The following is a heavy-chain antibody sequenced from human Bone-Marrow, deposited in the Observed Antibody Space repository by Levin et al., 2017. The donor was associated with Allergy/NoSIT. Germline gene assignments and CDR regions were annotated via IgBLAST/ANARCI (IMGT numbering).Heavy chain of an antibody. J-gene: IGHJ4*02. CDR3: ARWSPARQTFFDY. D-gene: IGHD6-6*01. CDR2: IFHSGTA. CDR1: GGSISSSFW. V-gene: IGHV4-4*02. Sequence: SETLSLTCAVSGGSISSSFWWTWVRQSPGKGLEWIGEIFHSGTANYNPSLRSRVTMAVDKPKNQFSLRLTSVTAADTAVYYCARWSPARQTFFDYWGQGTLVTVSS.